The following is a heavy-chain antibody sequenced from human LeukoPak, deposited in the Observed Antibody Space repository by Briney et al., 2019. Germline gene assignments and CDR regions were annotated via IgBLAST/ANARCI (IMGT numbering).Heavy chain of an antibody. V-gene: IGHV3-7*01. CDR2: IKQDGSQK. J-gene: IGHJ4*02. Sequence: GGSLRLSCAASGFTFSSYWMSWVRQAPGKGLEWVANIKQDGSQKYYVDSVKGRFTISRDNAKNSLYLQMNSLRAEDTAVYYCARAEAGSGYDYSLDYWGQGTLVTVSS. CDR1: GFTFSSYW. D-gene: IGHD5-12*01. CDR3: ARAEAGSGYDYSLDY.